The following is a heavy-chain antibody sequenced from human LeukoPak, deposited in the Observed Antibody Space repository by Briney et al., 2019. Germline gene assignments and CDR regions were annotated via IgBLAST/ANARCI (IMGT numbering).Heavy chain of an antibody. Sequence: GGSLRLSCAASGFTFDDYGMNWVRQPPGKGLEWVCNINWNGGSTSYADSLKGRLTISRDNAKSSLYLQMDSLRAEDTAMYFCARRMPGDAFDVWGQGTMVTVSS. D-gene: IGHD2-2*01. V-gene: IGHV3-20*04. J-gene: IGHJ3*01. CDR1: GFTFDDYG. CDR3: ARRMPGDAFDV. CDR2: INWNGGST.